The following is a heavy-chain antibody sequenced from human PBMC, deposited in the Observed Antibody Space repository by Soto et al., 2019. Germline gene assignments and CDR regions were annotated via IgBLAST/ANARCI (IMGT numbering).Heavy chain of an antibody. CDR1: GLTFNTAW. CDR2: IKSENDGGTT. CDR3: TTDAEWGI. V-gene: IGHV3-15*07. J-gene: IGHJ3*02. D-gene: IGHD2-8*01. Sequence: PVGSLRLSCVASGLTFNTAWLNWVRQAPGKGLEWVGRIKSENDGGTTEYAAPVKGRFTISRDDSKNTMYLQMNSLKIEDTGVYYCTTDAEWGIWGQGTMVTVSS.